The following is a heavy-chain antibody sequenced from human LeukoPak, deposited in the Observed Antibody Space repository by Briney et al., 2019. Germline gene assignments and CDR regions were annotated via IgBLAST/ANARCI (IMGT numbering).Heavy chain of an antibody. CDR2: ISSNRGST. Sequence: PGGSLRLSCAASGFTFSSYAMHWVRHAQATGLDYVSAISSNRGSTYYSNSVKGRFTISRDNSKNTLYLQMGSLRAEDMAVYYCARDLYDILTGYYPEYYYYYGMDVWGQGTTVTVSS. J-gene: IGHJ6*02. D-gene: IGHD3-9*01. CDR3: ARDLYDILTGYYPEYYYYYGMDV. V-gene: IGHV3-64*01. CDR1: GFTFSSYA.